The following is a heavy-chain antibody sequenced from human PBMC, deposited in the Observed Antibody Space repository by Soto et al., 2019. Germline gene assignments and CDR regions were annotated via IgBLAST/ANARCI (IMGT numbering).Heavy chain of an antibody. J-gene: IGHJ6*02. CDR3: ARVTIAWNDGGAMAV. CDR1: GFTFSTYA. D-gene: IGHD1-1*01. Sequence: QVQLVESGGGVVQPGSSLRLSCAASGFTFSTYAMHWVRQAPGKWLEWVAVILYDGSKKDYADSVKGRFTISRDNSKNTRYLQRNSLRAEDTAVYYCARVTIAWNDGGAMAVWGQGTTVTVS. V-gene: IGHV3-30-3*01. CDR2: ILYDGSKK.